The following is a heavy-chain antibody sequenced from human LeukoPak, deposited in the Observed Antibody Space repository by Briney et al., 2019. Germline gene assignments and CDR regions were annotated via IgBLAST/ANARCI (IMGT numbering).Heavy chain of an antibody. CDR3: ARSVLRYFDWLGEIDY. CDR1: GYTFTSYG. CDR2: ISAYNGNT. J-gene: IGHJ4*02. V-gene: IGHV1-18*01. Sequence: ASVKVSCKASGYTFTSYGISWVRQAPGQGLEGMGWISAYNGNTNYAQKLQGRVTMTTDTSTSTAYMELRSLRSDDTAVYYCARSVLRYFDWLGEIDYWGQGTLVAVSS. D-gene: IGHD3-9*01.